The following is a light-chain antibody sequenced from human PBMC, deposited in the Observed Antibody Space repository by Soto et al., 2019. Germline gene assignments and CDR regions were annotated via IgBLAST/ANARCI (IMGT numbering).Light chain of an antibody. CDR2: DAF. J-gene: IGKJ2*01. Sequence: DIQMTQSPSSLSASVGDRVTITCQASQDITDYVNWYQQKPGKAPILLIYDAFHLETGVPSRFSGSRSGTEFTFTISGLQPEDIATYCCQQYDSLPYTFGQGTKLEIK. CDR3: QQYDSLPYT. CDR1: QDITDY. V-gene: IGKV1-33*01.